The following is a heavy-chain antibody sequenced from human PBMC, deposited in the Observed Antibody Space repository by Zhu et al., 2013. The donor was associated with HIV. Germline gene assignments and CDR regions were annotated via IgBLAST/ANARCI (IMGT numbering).Heavy chain of an antibody. Sequence: QVQLVQSGAEVQKPGASVKVSCKASGYTFTGYYIHWVRQAPGQGLEWMGWINPNGGGTNYAQKFQARVTMTTDTSMNIAYMELSRLRSDDTAVYYCATTTYNFESSGYPDYWGQGTLVTVSS. CDR1: GYTFTGYY. CDR3: ATTTYNFESSGYPDY. V-gene: IGHV1-2*02. CDR2: INPNGGGT. J-gene: IGHJ4*02. D-gene: IGHD3-22*01.